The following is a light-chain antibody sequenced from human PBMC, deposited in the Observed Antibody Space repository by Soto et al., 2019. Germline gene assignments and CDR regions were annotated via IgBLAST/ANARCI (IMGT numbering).Light chain of an antibody. CDR3: QQYGDSPLT. CDR2: GAS. CDR1: QTVSGSY. J-gene: IGKJ4*01. Sequence: ENVLTQSPGTLSLSPGERATLSCRASQTVSGSYLAWYQQKPGQTPMLLIYGASSRDTGIPDRFSGSGSGTDFTLTISRLEPEDFAVYHCQQYGDSPLTFGGGTKVEIK. V-gene: IGKV3-20*01.